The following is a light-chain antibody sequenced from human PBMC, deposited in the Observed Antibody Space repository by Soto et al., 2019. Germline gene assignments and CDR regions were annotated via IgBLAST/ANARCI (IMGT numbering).Light chain of an antibody. Sequence: DIQMTQSPSSLSASDGDRVTITCRSSQSIFNYLNWYQQKPGKAPEVLIYAVSSLQIGVPSRFAGSGSGTDFTLTITDLRPEGVATYYCQKYNSAPLTLGGGTKVDIK. CDR2: AVS. J-gene: IGKJ4*01. V-gene: IGKV1-39*01. CDR1: QSIFNY. CDR3: QKYNSAPLT.